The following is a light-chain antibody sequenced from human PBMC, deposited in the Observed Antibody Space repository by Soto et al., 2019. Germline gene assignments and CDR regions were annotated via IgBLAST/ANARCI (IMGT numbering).Light chain of an antibody. J-gene: IGLJ3*02. CDR2: ETS. CDR3: ILSYGGPRV. V-gene: IGLV7-46*01. CDR1: TGPVTRTNF. Sequence: QTVVTQEPSLTVSPGGTVTLTCGSSTGPVTRTNFPYWFQQKPGQAPTTLIYETSNKHSWTPARFAGSLLGGKAALTLSGAQPDDEADYYCILSYGGPRVFGGGTQLT.